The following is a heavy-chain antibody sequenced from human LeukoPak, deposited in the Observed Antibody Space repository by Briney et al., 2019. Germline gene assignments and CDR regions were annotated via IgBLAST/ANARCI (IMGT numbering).Heavy chain of an antibody. V-gene: IGHV3-11*01. J-gene: IGHJ4*02. CDR2: ISSSGSTI. CDR1: GFTFSDYY. Sequence: PGGSLRLSCAVSGFTFSDYYMSWIRQAPGKGLEWVSYISSSGSTIYYADSVKGRFTISRDNAKNSLYLQMNSLRAEDTAVYYCARLVGDIVVVPAAMLDYWGQGTLVTVSS. D-gene: IGHD2-2*01. CDR3: ARLVGDIVVVPAAMLDY.